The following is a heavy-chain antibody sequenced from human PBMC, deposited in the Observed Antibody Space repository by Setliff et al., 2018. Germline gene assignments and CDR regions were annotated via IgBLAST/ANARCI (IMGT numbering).Heavy chain of an antibody. CDR1: GFTFDDYD. D-gene: IGHD6-19*01. Sequence: PGGSLSLSCVASGFTFDDYDMAWVRQAPGKGLEWVAGIKWNGGERGYADSVRGRVTSARDNAKNSLHLQMDSLRAEDTALYYCARGGPYYSGWYAIEYWGQGALVTVS. CDR2: IKWNGGER. V-gene: IGHV3-20*04. J-gene: IGHJ4*01. CDR3: ARGGPYYSGWYAIEY.